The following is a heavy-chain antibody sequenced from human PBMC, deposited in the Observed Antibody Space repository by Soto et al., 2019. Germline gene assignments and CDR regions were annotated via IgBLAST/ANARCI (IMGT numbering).Heavy chain of an antibody. V-gene: IGHV3-30*18. CDR1: GFTFSTYG. J-gene: IGHJ6*02. CDR3: AKDPIYDSSGYYFYYGPDV. CDR2: ISYDGRYK. Sequence: QEQLVESGGGVIQPGRSLRLSCAASGFTFSTYGMHWVRQAPGKGLEWVGLISYDGRYKYYPDSVKGRFTISRDNSKNTLYLEMNSLRPEDTAVYYCAKDPIYDSSGYYFYYGPDVWGQGTTVTVTS. D-gene: IGHD3-22*01.